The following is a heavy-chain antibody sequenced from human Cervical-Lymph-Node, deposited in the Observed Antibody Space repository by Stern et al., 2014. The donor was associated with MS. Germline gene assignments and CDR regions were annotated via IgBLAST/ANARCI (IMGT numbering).Heavy chain of an antibody. J-gene: IGHJ4*02. Sequence: VQLLQSGAEVKKPGASVKVSCKASGYTFISYDINWVRQATGQGLEWMGWTNPNSGNTVYAQKFQGRVTVTTNTSISTAYMELNSLRSEDTAVYYCTTGRGAKWGQGTLVTVSS. D-gene: IGHD3-10*01. V-gene: IGHV1-8*01. CDR1: GYTFISYD. CDR2: TNPNSGNT. CDR3: TTGRGAK.